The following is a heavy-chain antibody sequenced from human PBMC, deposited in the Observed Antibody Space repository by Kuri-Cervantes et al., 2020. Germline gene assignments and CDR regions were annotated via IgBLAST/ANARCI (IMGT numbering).Heavy chain of an antibody. CDR2: IRSKTYGGTT. CDR1: GFMFRDYG. Sequence: GESLKISCTASGFMFRDYGLTWFRQAPGKGLEWVGLIRSKTYGGTTEYGTSVKGRFTISRDDSKSIAYLQMNSLNSEDTAVYYCSRAPRGLDPFYYGMDVWGQGTTVTVSS. D-gene: IGHD3-10*01. CDR3: SRAPRGLDPFYYGMDV. J-gene: IGHJ6*02. V-gene: IGHV3-49*03.